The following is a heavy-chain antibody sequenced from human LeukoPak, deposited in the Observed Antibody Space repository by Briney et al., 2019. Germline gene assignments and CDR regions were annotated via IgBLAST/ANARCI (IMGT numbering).Heavy chain of an antibody. J-gene: IGHJ4*02. V-gene: IGHV3-30*03. CDR3: AAKDLIDH. Sequence: GGSLRLSCAASGFTFSSYGMHWVRQAPGKGLEWVAVISYDGSNKYYADSVKGRFTISRDNSKNTLYLQMNSLRAEDTAVYYCAAKDLIDHWGQGTLVTVSS. CDR2: ISYDGSNK. CDR1: GFTFSSYG.